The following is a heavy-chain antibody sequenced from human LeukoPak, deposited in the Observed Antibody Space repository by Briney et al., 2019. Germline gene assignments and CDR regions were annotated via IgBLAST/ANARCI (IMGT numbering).Heavy chain of an antibody. D-gene: IGHD1-1*01. V-gene: IGHV4-59*01. J-gene: IGHJ6*03. Sequence: SETLSVTCTVSGGSISSYYWSWIRQPPGKGLEWIGYIYYSGSTNYNPSLKSRVTISVDTSKNQFSLKLSSVTPADTAVYYCARTTAGYYYYYMDVWGKGTTVTVSS. CDR1: GGSISSYY. CDR3: ARTTAGYYYYYMDV. CDR2: IYYSGST.